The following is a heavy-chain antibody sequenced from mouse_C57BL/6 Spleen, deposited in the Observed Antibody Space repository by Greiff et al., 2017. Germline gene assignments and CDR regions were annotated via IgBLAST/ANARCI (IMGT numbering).Heavy chain of an antibody. CDR2: INPGSGGT. CDR1: GYAFTNYL. Sequence: QVQLQQSGAELVRPGTSVKVSCKASGYAFTNYLIEWVKQRPGQGLEWIGVINPGSGGTNYNEKFKGKATLTADKSSSTAYMQLSSLTSADSAVYFCARRDYDYGGFAYWGQGTLVTVSA. V-gene: IGHV1-54*01. D-gene: IGHD2-4*01. CDR3: ARRDYDYGGFAY. J-gene: IGHJ3*01.